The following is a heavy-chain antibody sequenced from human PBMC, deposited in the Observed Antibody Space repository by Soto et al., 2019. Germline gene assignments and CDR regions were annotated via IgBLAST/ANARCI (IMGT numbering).Heavy chain of an antibody. J-gene: IGHJ4*02. CDR2: IIPIFGTA. V-gene: IGHV1-69*06. CDR1: GGTFDSNA. CDR3: ARESEDLTSNVDY. Sequence: GASVQASCQASGGTFDSNAISCVRQAPGPGLEWMGGIIPIFGTANYAQKFQGRVTITADKSTSTAYMEMNSLRAEDTAVYYCARESEDLTSNVDYWGQGTLVTVSS. D-gene: IGHD1-1*01.